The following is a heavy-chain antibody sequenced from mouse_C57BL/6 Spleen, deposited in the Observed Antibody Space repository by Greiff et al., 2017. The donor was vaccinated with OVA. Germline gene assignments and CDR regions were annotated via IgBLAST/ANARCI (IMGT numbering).Heavy chain of an antibody. J-gene: IGHJ2*01. CDR1: GYTFTDYY. V-gene: IGHV1-26*01. Sequence: VQLQQSGPELVKPGASVKISCKASGYTFTDYYMNWVKQSHGKSLEWIGDINPNNGGTSYNQKFKGKATLTVDQPSSTAYMELRSLTSEDSAVYYRARPISYYFDYWGQGTTLTVSS. CDR2: INPNNGGT. CDR3: ARPISYYFDY.